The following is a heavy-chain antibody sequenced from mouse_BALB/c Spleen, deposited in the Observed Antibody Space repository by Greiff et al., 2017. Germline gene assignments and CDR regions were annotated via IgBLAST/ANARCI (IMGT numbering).Heavy chain of an antibody. CDR2: IDPSDSET. CDR1: GYSFTSYW. CDR3: ARNYRYDDGPHDAMDY. Sequence: QVHVKQSGPQLVRPGASVKISCKASGYSFTSYWMHWVKQRPGQGLEWIGMIDPSDSETRLNQKFKDKATLTVDKSSSTAYMQLSSPTSEDSAVYYCARNYRYDDGPHDAMDYWGQGTSVTVSS. D-gene: IGHD2-14*01. J-gene: IGHJ4*01. V-gene: IGHV1S127*01.